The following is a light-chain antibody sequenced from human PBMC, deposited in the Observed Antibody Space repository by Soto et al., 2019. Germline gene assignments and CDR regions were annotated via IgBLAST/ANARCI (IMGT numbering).Light chain of an antibody. CDR1: QSVGSS. CDR2: AAS. Sequence: TQSPGTLSLSPGERATLSCRASQSVGSSLSWYQHKPGKAPNLLIYAASSLQSGVPSRFSGSGSGTDFTLTISSLQPEDFATYFCQHSSRLPITFVRGTRLEIK. V-gene: IGKV1-39*01. CDR3: QHSSRLPIT. J-gene: IGKJ5*01.